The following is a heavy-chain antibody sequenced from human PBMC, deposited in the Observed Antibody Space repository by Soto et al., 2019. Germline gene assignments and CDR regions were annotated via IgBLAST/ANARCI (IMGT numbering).Heavy chain of an antibody. D-gene: IGHD6-19*01. CDR3: ARVGSSGWYGDFDS. Sequence: EVQLVESGGCLIQPGGSLRPSCAASGFTFSSYSMNWVRQAPGKGLGWVSYISSSRSTIYYADYVKGRFTISRDNAKNSLYLQMNSLRDEDTAVYYCARVGSSGWYGDFDSWGQGTLVTVSS. V-gene: IGHV3-48*02. CDR1: GFTFSSYS. J-gene: IGHJ4*02. CDR2: ISSSRSTI.